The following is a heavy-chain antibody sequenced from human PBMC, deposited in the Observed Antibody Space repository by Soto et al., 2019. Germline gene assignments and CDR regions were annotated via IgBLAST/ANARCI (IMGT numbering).Heavy chain of an antibody. Sequence: GSLRLSCTASGFTFGDYAMSWVRQAPGKGLEWVGFIRSKAYGGTTEYAASVKGRFTISRDDSKSIAYLQMNSLKTEDTAVYYCTRDRSYDFWSGYYRAPFMDVWGQGTTVTVSS. D-gene: IGHD3-3*01. CDR1: GFTFGDYA. CDR3: TRDRSYDFWSGYYRAPFMDV. CDR2: IRSKAYGGTT. V-gene: IGHV3-49*04. J-gene: IGHJ6*02.